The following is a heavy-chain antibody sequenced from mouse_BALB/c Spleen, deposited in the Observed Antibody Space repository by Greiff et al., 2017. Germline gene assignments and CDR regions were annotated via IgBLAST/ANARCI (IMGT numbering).Heavy chain of an antibody. V-gene: IGHV1-9*01. CDR1: GYTFSSYW. D-gene: IGHD2-4*01. J-gene: IGHJ3*01. CDR3: ARGIYYDYDEGAWFAY. CDR2: ILPGSGST. Sequence: QVQLQQSGAELMKPGASVKISCKATGYTFSSYWIEWVKQRPGHGLEWIGEILPGSGSTNYNEKFKGKATFTADTSSNTAYMQLSSLTSEDSAVYYCARGIYYDYDEGAWFAYWGQGTLVTVSA.